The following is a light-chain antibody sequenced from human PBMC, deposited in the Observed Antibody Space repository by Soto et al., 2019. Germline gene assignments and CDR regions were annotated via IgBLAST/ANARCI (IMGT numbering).Light chain of an antibody. Sequence: ETVMTQSPVTLSVSPGERATLSCRASQSVSTNLAWYQQKPGQAPRLLIFGESTRATGIPARFSGSGSGTEFTLTISRLQSEDFAVYQCQQYNTWPLTFGQGTKVDIK. V-gene: IGKV3-15*01. J-gene: IGKJ1*01. CDR2: GES. CDR3: QQYNTWPLT. CDR1: QSVSTN.